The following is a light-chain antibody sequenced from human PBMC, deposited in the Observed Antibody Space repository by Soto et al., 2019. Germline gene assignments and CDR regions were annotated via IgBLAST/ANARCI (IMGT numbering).Light chain of an antibody. Sequence: QSALTQPASVSGSPGQSITISCTGTSSDVGGYNYVSWYQQHPGKAPKLMIYDVRDRPSGVSNRFSGSKSGNTASLTISGLQAEDEADYYCSSYTSSSTRVFGPGTKLTVL. CDR3: SSYTSSSTRV. CDR2: DVR. J-gene: IGLJ1*01. V-gene: IGLV2-14*01. CDR1: SSDVGGYNY.